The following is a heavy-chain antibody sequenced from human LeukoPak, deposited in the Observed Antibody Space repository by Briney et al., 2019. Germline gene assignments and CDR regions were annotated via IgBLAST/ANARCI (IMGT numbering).Heavy chain of an antibody. CDR3: ARSVLTTNRHFDY. Sequence: SETLSLTCTVSGGSISSSSYYWGWIRQPPGKGLECIGSIYYSGSTYYNPSLKSRVTISVDTSKNQFSLKLSSVTAADTAVYYCARSVLTTNRHFDYWGQGTLVTVSS. D-gene: IGHD1-14*01. J-gene: IGHJ4*02. CDR2: IYYSGST. CDR1: GGSISSSSYY. V-gene: IGHV4-39*01.